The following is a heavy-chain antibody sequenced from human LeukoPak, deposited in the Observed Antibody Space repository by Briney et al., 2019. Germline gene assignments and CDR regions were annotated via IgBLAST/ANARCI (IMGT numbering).Heavy chain of an antibody. J-gene: IGHJ4*02. CDR3: ASGGGIDY. D-gene: IGHD1-26*01. CDR1: GYTFASYD. Sequence: ASVKVSCKASGYTFASYDISWVRQAPGQGLEWMGWISSYNGNTNYAQKLQGRVSMTTDTSTSTAYLELMGLRSGDTAVYYCASGGGIDYWGQGTLVTVSS. CDR2: ISSYNGNT. V-gene: IGHV1-18*01.